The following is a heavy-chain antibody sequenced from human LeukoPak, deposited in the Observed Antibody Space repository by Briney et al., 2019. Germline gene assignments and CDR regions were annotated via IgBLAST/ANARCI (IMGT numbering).Heavy chain of an antibody. J-gene: IGHJ5*02. V-gene: IGHV1-2*06. CDR2: INPNSGGT. Sequence: GASVKVSCKASGYTFTGHHIHWVRQAPGQGLEWMGRINPNSGGTNYAQKFQGRVTMTRDTSITTAYMELSRLRSDDTAVYFCARDSSGGNWFDPWGQGALVTVSS. CDR3: ARDSSGGNWFDP. CDR1: GYTFTGHH. D-gene: IGHD1-26*01.